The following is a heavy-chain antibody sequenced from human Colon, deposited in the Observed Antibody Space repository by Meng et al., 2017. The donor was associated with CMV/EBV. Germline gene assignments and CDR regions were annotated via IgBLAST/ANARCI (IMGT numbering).Heavy chain of an antibody. D-gene: IGHD3-10*01. Sequence: NWLTWGRQSPGKGLEWIGEIYHSGSTNYKSSLKSRGTISVDRSKNQFSLKLNSVTAADTAVYYCARGGASYFYGSLSVYRNYGMDVWGQGTAVTVSS. CDR1: NW. V-gene: IGHV4-4*02. CDR2: IYHSGST. J-gene: IGHJ6*02. CDR3: ARGGASYFYGSLSVYRNYGMDV.